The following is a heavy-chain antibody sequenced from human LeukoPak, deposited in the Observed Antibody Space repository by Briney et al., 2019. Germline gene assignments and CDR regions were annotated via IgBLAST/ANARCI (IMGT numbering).Heavy chain of an antibody. CDR1: GFTFSSYA. J-gene: IGHJ6*02. CDR3: ARYSGSYEVNYYYYYGMDV. Sequence: HPGGSLRLSCAASGFTFSSYAMSWVRQTPGKGLEWVANIKQDGSEKYYVDSVKGRFTISRDNAKNSLYLQMNSLRAEDTAVYYCARYSGSYEVNYYYYYGMDVWGQGTTVTVSS. V-gene: IGHV3-7*03. D-gene: IGHD1-26*01. CDR2: IKQDGSEK.